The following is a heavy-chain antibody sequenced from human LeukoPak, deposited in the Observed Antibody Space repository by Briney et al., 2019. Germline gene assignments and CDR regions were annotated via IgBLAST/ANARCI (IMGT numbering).Heavy chain of an antibody. D-gene: IGHD1-26*01. CDR2: IYTSGST. CDR3: ARDRIVGATPDWFDP. J-gene: IGHJ5*02. Sequence: PSETLSLTCTVSGGSISSGSYYWSWIRQPAGKGLEWIGRIYTSGSTNYNPSLKSRVTISVDTSKNQFSLHLSSVTAADTAVYYCARDRIVGATPDWFDPWGQGTLVTVSS. V-gene: IGHV4-61*02. CDR1: GGSISSGSYY.